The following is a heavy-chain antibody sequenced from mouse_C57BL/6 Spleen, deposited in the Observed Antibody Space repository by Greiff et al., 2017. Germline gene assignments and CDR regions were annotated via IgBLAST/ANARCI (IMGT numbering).Heavy chain of an antibody. CDR1: GFTFTDYY. CDR3: ARYYYYCGSGYGYAIDY. D-gene: IGHD1-1*01. V-gene: IGHV7-3*01. J-gene: IGHJ4*01. CDR2: ISNKANGYTT. Sequence: EVQRVESGGGLVQPGGSLSLSCAASGFTFTDYYMSWVRQPPGQALEWLGFISNKANGYTTEYSASVKGRFTISRDNSQTILYLTMNDLRCRDRATYDGARYYYYCGSGYGYAIDYWGQGTSVTVSS.